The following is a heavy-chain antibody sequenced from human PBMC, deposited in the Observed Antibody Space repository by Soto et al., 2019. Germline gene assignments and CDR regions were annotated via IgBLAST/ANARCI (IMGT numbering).Heavy chain of an antibody. Sequence: PSETLSLTCTVSGGSISSYYWSWIRQPPGKGLEWIGYIYYSGSTNYNPSLKSRVTISVDTSKNQFSLKLSSVTAADTAVYYCAGGYCSGGSCYLAYWGQGTLVTVS. CDR2: IYYSGST. D-gene: IGHD2-15*01. J-gene: IGHJ4*02. CDR3: AGGYCSGGSCYLAY. CDR1: GGSISSYY. V-gene: IGHV4-59*08.